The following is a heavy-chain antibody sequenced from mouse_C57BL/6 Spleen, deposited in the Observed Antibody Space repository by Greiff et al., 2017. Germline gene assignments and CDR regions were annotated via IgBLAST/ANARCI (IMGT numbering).Heavy chain of an antibody. D-gene: IGHD2-4*01. CDR2: IWSGGST. J-gene: IGHJ2*01. CDR3: ARNYPYDYHDGGYCDY. V-gene: IGHV2-2*01. CDR1: GFSLTSYG. Sequence: VQLQQSGPGLVQPSQSLSITCTVSGFSLTSYGVHWVRQSPGKGLEWLGVIWSGGSTDYNAAFISSLSISKDNSKRQVFFKMNSLQADDTAIYYCARNYPYDYHDGGYCDYWGQGTPLTVSS.